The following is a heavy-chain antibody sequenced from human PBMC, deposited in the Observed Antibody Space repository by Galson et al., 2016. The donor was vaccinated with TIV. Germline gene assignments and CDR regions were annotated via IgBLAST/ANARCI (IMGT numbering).Heavy chain of an antibody. CDR3: TRGPLNTWNNFYYAMDV. D-gene: IGHD1/OR15-1a*01. Sequence: CAISGDSVSTSRGVWNWIRQSPSRGLEWLGRTYYRSEWYSDDAPSERSRIIFKPDASKNQFSLQLNSVTPEDTAIYYCTRGPLNTWNNFYYAMDVWGQGTTVTGSS. J-gene: IGHJ6*02. CDR1: GDSVSTSRGV. CDR2: TYYRSEWYS. V-gene: IGHV6-1*01.